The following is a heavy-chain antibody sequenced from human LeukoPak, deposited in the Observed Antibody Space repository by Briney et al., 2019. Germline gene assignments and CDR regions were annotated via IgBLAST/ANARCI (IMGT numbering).Heavy chain of an antibody. CDR1: GFTSSSYW. Sequence: PGGSLRLSCAASGFTSSSYWMSWVRQAPGEGLEWVANINGLGTEKHHADSVKGRFTISRDNAKNSLYLQMNSLRAEDTAVYYCARGSVTGTTYYYYGMDVWGQGTTVTVSS. CDR3: ARGSVTGTTYYYYGMDV. CDR2: INGLGTEK. V-gene: IGHV3-7*05. D-gene: IGHD1-20*01. J-gene: IGHJ6*02.